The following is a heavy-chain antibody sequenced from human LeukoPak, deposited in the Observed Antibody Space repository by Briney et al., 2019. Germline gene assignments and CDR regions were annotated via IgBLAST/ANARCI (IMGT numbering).Heavy chain of an antibody. Sequence: GESLKISCKGSGYIFPNYWLGWVHQMPGKGLEWMGFIYAGDSDTTYSPSFQGQVTISADKSINTVYLQWSNLKASDTATYYCARRGGGRDYYYMDVWGKGTTVTVSS. V-gene: IGHV5-51*07. CDR2: IYAGDSDT. D-gene: IGHD3-16*01. CDR3: ARRGGGRDYYYMDV. CDR1: GYIFPNYW. J-gene: IGHJ6*03.